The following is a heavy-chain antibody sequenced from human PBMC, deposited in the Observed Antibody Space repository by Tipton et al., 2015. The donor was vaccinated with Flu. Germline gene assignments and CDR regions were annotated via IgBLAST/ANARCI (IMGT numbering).Heavy chain of an antibody. Sequence: LRLSCAVYGGSFSGYYWSWIRQPPGKGLEWIGEINHSGSTNYNPSLKSRVTISVDTSKNQFSLKPSSVTAADTAVYYCARGRTYLRDYDYVWGSYRSPRGMDVWGQGTTVTVSS. J-gene: IGHJ6*02. D-gene: IGHD3-16*02. CDR1: GGSFSGYY. V-gene: IGHV4-34*01. CDR2: INHSGST. CDR3: ARGRTYLRDYDYVWGSYRSPRGMDV.